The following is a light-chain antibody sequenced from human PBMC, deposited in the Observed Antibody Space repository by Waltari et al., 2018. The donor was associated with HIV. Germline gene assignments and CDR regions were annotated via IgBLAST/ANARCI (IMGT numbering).Light chain of an antibody. CDR3: CSYAGSSTFVV. CDR1: SSNIGAGHD. V-gene: IGLV1-40*01. J-gene: IGLJ3*02. CDR2: GNS. Sequence: QSVLTQPPSVSGAPGQRVTISCTGSSSNIGAGHDVHWYQQLPGTAPKLPIYGNSNRPSGVPDRFSGSKSGTSASLSISGLQAEDEADYYCCSYAGSSTFVVFGGGTKLTVL.